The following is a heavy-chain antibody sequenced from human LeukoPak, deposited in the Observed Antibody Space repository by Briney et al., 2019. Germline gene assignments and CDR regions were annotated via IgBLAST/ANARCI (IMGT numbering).Heavy chain of an antibody. V-gene: IGHV3-23*01. Sequence: PGGSLRLSCVASGFGFTTHDMSWGRQAPGKGPEWVSSISGSGTGTYYTDSVKGRFIISRDTSKNTLYMQMNNLRVEDTAVYYCVKGYHFDWWGQGTLVTVSS. J-gene: IGHJ4*02. CDR3: VKGYHFDW. CDR1: GFGFTTHD. CDR2: ISGSGTGT. D-gene: IGHD1-26*01.